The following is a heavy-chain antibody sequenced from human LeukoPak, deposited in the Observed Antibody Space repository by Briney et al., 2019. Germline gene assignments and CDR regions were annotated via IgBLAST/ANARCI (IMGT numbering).Heavy chain of an antibody. Sequence: PSETLSLTCNVSGGSISSYYWSWTRQPPGKGLEWIGYIYSSGGTNYNPSLKSRVTISVDTSKNQFSLKLTPVTAADTAVYYCARSRGSAILQYGMDVWGQGTTVTVSS. CDR2: IYSSGGT. CDR3: ARSRGSAILQYGMDV. D-gene: IGHD1-26*01. V-gene: IGHV4-59*08. J-gene: IGHJ6*02. CDR1: GGSISSYY.